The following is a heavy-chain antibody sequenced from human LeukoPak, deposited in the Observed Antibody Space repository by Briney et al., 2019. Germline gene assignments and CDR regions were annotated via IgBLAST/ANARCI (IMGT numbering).Heavy chain of an antibody. CDR1: GGSISSGGYY. D-gene: IGHD1-26*01. CDR3: ARATTESGSYAFDY. CDR2: IYHSGST. J-gene: IGHJ4*02. Sequence: SQTLSLTCTVSGGSISSGGYYWSWIRQPRGKGLEWIGYIYHSGSTYYNPSLKSRVTISVDRSKNQFSLKLSSVTAADTAVYYCARATTESGSYAFDYWGQGTLVTVSS. V-gene: IGHV4-30-2*01.